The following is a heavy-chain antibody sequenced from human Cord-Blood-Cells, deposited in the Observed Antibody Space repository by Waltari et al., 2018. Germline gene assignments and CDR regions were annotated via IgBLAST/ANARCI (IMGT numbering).Heavy chain of an antibody. V-gene: IGHV4-30-2*01. CDR1: GGSISSGGYS. Sequence: QLQLQESGSGLVKPSQTLSLTCAVSGGSISSGGYSWSWIRQPPGKGLEWIGYTYHSGSTYYNPSLKSRVTISVDRSKNQFSLKLSSVTAADTAVYYCARLKSGYSSSWYYFDYWGQGTLVTVSS. CDR3: ARLKSGYSSSWYYFDY. CDR2: TYHSGST. D-gene: IGHD6-13*01. J-gene: IGHJ4*02.